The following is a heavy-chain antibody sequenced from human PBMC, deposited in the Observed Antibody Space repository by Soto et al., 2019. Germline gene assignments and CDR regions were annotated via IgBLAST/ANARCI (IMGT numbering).Heavy chain of an antibody. J-gene: IGHJ4*02. CDR3: ARIYSNYEV. D-gene: IGHD4-4*01. V-gene: IGHV4-34*01. Sequence: SETLSLTCAAYGGSFSGYYRTWIRQPPGKGLEWIGEINHSGSTNYNPSLKSRVTISVDTSKNQFSLKLSSVTAADTAVYYCARIYSNYEVWGQGNMFTVSS. CDR2: INHSGST. CDR1: GGSFSGYY.